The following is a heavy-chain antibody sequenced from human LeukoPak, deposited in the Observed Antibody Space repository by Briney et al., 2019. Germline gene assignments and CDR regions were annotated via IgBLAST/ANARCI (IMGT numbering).Heavy chain of an antibody. J-gene: IGHJ4*02. V-gene: IGHV3-21*05. D-gene: IGHD2-2*01. CDR3: ARDTFQPGLIDS. Sequence: GGSLRLSCAASGFTFSRYAMNWVRQALGKGLEWVSYINTDSSDIHYADSVKGRFTISRDNARNTLYLQLSSLRAEDSAVYYCARDTFQPGLIDSWGQGTLVTVSS. CDR1: GFTFSRYA. CDR2: INTDSSDI.